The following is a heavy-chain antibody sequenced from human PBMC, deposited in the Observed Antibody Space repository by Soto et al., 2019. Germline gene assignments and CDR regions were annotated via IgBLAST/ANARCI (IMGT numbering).Heavy chain of an antibody. J-gene: IGHJ4*02. D-gene: IGHD6-19*01. CDR1: ELTLSNVW. CDR3: ADIAVRPTRDY. V-gene: IGHV3-15*01. Sequence: EVQLVESGGGLVKPGESLRLSCAASELTLSNVWMNWVRQAPGKGLEWLGRIKTKSEGGTTDYAAPVKGRFTISRDDSKNMVYLQMSSLRTEDTGVYFCADIAVRPTRDYWGQGTLVIVSS. CDR2: IKTKSEGGTT.